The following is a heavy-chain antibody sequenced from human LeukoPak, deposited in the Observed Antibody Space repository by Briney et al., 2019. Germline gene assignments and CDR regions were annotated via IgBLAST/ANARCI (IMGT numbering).Heavy chain of an antibody. D-gene: IGHD1-26*01. J-gene: IGHJ4*02. CDR1: GYPFTSHA. Sequence: GASVKVSCKASGYPFTSHAVTWVRQAPGQGLEWMGWISDYNGYTTYAHNLQGRVTMTTGRSTSTAYMELRSLRSDDTAVYYCARLTGGAPYYYFDYWGQGTLVTVSS. V-gene: IGHV1-18*01. CDR2: ISDYNGYT. CDR3: ARLTGGAPYYYFDY.